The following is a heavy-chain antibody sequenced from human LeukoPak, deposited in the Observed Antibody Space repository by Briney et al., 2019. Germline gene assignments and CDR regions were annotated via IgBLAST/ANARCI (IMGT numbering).Heavy chain of an antibody. D-gene: IGHD3-22*01. CDR1: GFTLSSYS. CDR2: ISSSSSTI. J-gene: IGHJ4*02. V-gene: IGHV3-48*02. Sequence: GGSLRLSCAASGFTLSSYSMNWVRQAPGKGLEWVSYISSSSSTIYYADSVKGRFTISRDNAKNSLYLQMNSLRDEDTAVYYCARDWDYYDSSGIDYWGQGTLVTVSS. CDR3: ARDWDYYDSSGIDY.